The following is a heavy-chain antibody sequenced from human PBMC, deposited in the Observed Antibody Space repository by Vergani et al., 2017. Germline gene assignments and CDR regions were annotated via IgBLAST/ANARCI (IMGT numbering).Heavy chain of an antibody. CDR3: ARTYYYGSGVTDNWFDP. V-gene: IGHV4-30-4*08. D-gene: IGHD3-10*01. CDR2: IYYSGST. J-gene: IGHJ5*02. CDR1: GGSISSGGYY. Sequence: QVQLQESGPGLVKPSQTLSLTCTVSGGSISSGGYYWSWIRQHPGKGLEWIGYIYYSGSTYYNPSLKSRVTISVDTSKNQFSLKLSSVTAADTAVYYCARTYYYGSGVTDNWFDPWGQGTLVTVSS.